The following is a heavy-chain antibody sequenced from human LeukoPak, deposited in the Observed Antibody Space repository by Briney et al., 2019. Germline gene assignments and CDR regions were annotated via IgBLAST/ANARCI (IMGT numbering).Heavy chain of an antibody. CDR2: INPNSGGT. CDR1: GYAFTGYY. CDR3: ARDLPFED. D-gene: IGHD2/OR15-2a*01. J-gene: IGHJ4*02. Sequence: ASVKVSCKASGYAFTGYYIYWVRQAPGQGLEWMGRINPNSGGTNYAQNFQGRVTMTRDTSINTAYMELSRLTSDDTAVYYCARDLPFEDWGQGTLVTVSS. V-gene: IGHV1-2*06.